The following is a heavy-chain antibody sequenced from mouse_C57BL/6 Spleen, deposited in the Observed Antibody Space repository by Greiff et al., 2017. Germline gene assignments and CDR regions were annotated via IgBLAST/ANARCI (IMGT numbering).Heavy chain of an antibody. V-gene: IGHV1-74*01. CDR2: IHPSDSDT. CDR1: GYTFTSYW. J-gene: IGHJ4*01. Sequence: VQLQQPGAELVKPGASVKVSCKASGYTFTSYWMPWVKQRPGQGLEWIGRIHPSDSDTNYNQKFKGKATLTVDKSSSTAYMQLSSLTSEDSAVYYCAIECDSDVDYYAMDYWGQGTSVTVSS. CDR3: AIECDSDVDYYAMDY. D-gene: IGHD2-4*01.